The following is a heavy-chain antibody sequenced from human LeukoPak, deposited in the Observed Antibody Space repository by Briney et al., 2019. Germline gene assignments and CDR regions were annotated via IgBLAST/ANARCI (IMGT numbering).Heavy chain of an antibody. D-gene: IGHD1-26*01. CDR2: ISSSGSTI. V-gene: IGHV3-11*01. CDR1: GFTFSDYY. CDR3: AREISGERTYYFDY. Sequence: PGGSLRLSCAASGFTFSDYYMGWIRQAPGKGLEWVSYISSSGSTIYYADSVKGRFTISRDNAKNSLYLQMNSLRAEDTAVYYCAREISGERTYYFDYWGQGTLVTVSS. J-gene: IGHJ4*02.